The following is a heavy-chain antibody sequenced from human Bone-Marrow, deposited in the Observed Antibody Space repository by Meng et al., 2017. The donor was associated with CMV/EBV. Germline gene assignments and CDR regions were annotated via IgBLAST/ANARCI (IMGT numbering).Heavy chain of an antibody. Sequence: SETLSLTCAVYGGSFSGYYWSWIRQPPGKGLEWIGEINHSGSTNYNPSLKSRVTISVDTSKNQFSLKLIAVTAADTAVYYCARHAPMIVVVITLEWFDPWGQGTLVTFSS. CDR1: GGSFSGYY. J-gene: IGHJ5*02. D-gene: IGHD3-22*01. CDR3: ARHAPMIVVVITLEWFDP. CDR2: INHSGST. V-gene: IGHV4-34*01.